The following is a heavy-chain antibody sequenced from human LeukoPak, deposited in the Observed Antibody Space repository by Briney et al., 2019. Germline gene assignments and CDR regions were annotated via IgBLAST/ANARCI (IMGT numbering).Heavy chain of an antibody. D-gene: IGHD3-22*01. CDR3: ARGIASSGHRVDAFDI. CDR1: GYSFTSYW. J-gene: IGHJ3*02. V-gene: IGHV5-51*01. CDR2: IYPGDSDT. Sequence: GESLKISCKGSGYSFTSYWIGWVRQMPGKGLEWMGIIYPGDSDTRYSPSSQGQVTISADKSISTAYLQWSSLKASDTAMYYCARGIASSGHRVDAFDIWGQGTMVTVSS.